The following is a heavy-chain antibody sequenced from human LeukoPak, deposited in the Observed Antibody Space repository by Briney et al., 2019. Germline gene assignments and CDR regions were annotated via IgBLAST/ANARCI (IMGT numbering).Heavy chain of an antibody. V-gene: IGHV3-21*01. Sequence: GGSLRLSCAASGFTFSSYSMNWVRQAPGKGLEWVSSISSSSSYMYYADSVKGRFTISRDNAKNSLYLQMNSLRAEDTAVYYCARGTYYYDSSGYYFVDYWGQGTLVTVSS. J-gene: IGHJ4*02. CDR2: ISSSSSYM. D-gene: IGHD3-22*01. CDR3: ARGTYYYDSSGYYFVDY. CDR1: GFTFSSYS.